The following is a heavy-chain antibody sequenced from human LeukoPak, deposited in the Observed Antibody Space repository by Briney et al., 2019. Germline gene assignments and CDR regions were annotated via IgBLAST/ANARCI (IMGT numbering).Heavy chain of an antibody. CDR1: GFTFSSYP. J-gene: IGHJ3*02. Sequence: AGGSLRLSCAASGFTFSSYPIHWVRQAPGKGLEWVAVISYDGSSEYYADSVKGRFTISRDNSKNTLYLQMNSLRAEDTAVYYCARYIAVAGWGAFDIWGQGTMVTVSS. CDR2: ISYDGSSE. CDR3: ARYIAVAGWGAFDI. V-gene: IGHV3-30-3*01. D-gene: IGHD6-19*01.